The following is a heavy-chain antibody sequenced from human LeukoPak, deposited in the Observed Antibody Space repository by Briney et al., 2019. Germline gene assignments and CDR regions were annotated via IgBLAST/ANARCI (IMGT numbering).Heavy chain of an antibody. J-gene: IGHJ4*02. CDR3: ARDWNYYGIFDY. Sequence: GGSLRLSCAASGLTFSSYAMHWVRQAPGKGLEWVAVISYDGSNKYYADSVKGRFTISRDNSKNTLYLQMNSLRAEDTAVYYCARDWNYYGIFDYWGQGTLVTVSS. D-gene: IGHD3-10*01. CDR1: GLTFSSYA. CDR2: ISYDGSNK. V-gene: IGHV3-30*04.